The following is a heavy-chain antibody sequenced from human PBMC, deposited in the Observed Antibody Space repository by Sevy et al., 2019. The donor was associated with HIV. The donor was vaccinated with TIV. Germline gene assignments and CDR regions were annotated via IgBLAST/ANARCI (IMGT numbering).Heavy chain of an antibody. CDR2: INNSSSYI. J-gene: IGHJ4*02. Sequence: GGSLRLSCAASGFTFSSYGMNWVRQAPGKGLEWVSSINNSSSYIYYADSVKDRFTISRDNAKNSLYLQMNSLRAEDTAVYYCARDWRYCSSTSCYYFDYWGQGTLVTVSS. V-gene: IGHV3-21*01. D-gene: IGHD2-2*01. CDR1: GFTFSSYG. CDR3: ARDWRYCSSTSCYYFDY.